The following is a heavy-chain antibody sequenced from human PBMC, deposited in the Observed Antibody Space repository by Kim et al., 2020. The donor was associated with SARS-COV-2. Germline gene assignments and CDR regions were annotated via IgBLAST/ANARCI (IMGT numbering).Heavy chain of an antibody. V-gene: IGHV1-2*06. D-gene: IGHD2-2*01. Sequence: ASVKVSCKAAPHTFIGYYIHWVRQAPGQGLEWMGRINPKSGGTNYAQKFQDRVTMTRDTSIGTAYMELSSLRANDTAVYYCATWGPRSASWDGFSVDPWGQGTLVIVSS. CDR2: INPKSGGT. CDR3: ATWGPRSASWDGFSVDP. J-gene: IGHJ5*02. CDR1: PHTFIGYY.